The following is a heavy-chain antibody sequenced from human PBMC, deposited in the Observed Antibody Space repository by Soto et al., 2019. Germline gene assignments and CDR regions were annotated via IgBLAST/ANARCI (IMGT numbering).Heavy chain of an antibody. CDR3: ARPPYRGYDFTSYYYGMDV. J-gene: IGHJ6*02. D-gene: IGHD5-12*01. CDR1: GFTFSSYA. V-gene: IGHV3-23*01. Sequence: LSLSCAASGFTFSSYAMSWVRQAPLKGLEWVSTVSGIGDSTYYADSVKGRFTISRDNSKNTLYLQMNSLRAEDTAVYYCARPPYRGYDFTSYYYGMDVWGQGTTVTVSS. CDR2: VSGIGDST.